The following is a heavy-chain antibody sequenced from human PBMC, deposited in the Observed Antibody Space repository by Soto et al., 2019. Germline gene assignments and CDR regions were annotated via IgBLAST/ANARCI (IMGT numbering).Heavy chain of an antibody. Sequence: GGSLRLSCAASGFTFSNYGMHWVRQAPGKGLEWVAVISYDGSNKYYADSVKGRFTISRDNSKNTLYLQMNSLRAEDTAVYYCAKGRTITVAGPEFDYWGQGTLVTVSS. CDR2: ISYDGSNK. CDR1: GFTFSNYG. D-gene: IGHD6-19*01. V-gene: IGHV3-30*18. CDR3: AKGRTITVAGPEFDY. J-gene: IGHJ4*02.